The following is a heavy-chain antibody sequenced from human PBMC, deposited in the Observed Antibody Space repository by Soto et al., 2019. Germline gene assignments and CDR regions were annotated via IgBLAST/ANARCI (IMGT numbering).Heavy chain of an antibody. V-gene: IGHV3-73*01. CDR2: IRSKSNSYAT. D-gene: IGHD4-17*01. CDR1: GFTFSGSA. J-gene: IGHJ4*02. Sequence: EVQLVESGGGLVQPGGSLKLSCAVSGFTFSGSAMRWVRQASGKGLEWVGRIRSKSNSYATAYAASVKGRFTISRDDSKNTAYLQMNSLKPEDTAVYYCTRGYGDYVRDYWGQGTLVTVSS. CDR3: TRGYGDYVRDY.